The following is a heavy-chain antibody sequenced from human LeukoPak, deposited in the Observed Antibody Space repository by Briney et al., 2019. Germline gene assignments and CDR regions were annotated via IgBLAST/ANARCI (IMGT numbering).Heavy chain of an antibody. CDR1: GGTISSYG. J-gene: IGHJ4*02. Sequence: SVKVSCKASGGTISSYGISWERQARGQGVEWMGRIVPISRTSNYFQNFQGRVTITTDESTSTAYMELSSLRSEDTAVYYCARDLVGSSWAFDYWGQGTLVTVSS. V-gene: IGHV1-69*05. D-gene: IGHD6-13*01. CDR3: ARDLVGSSWAFDY. CDR2: IVPISRTS.